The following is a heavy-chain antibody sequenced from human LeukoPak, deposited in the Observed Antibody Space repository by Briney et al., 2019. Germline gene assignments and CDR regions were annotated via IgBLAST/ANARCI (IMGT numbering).Heavy chain of an antibody. Sequence: KPSETLSLTCTVSGGSISSSSYYWGWIRQPPGKGLEWIGSIYYSGSTYYNPSLKSRVTISVDTSKNQFSLKLSSVTAADRAVYYCARQGFMITFGGVIVPDYFDYWGQGTLVTVSS. CDR3: ARQGFMITFGGVIVPDYFDY. CDR2: IYYSGST. CDR1: GGSISSSSYY. D-gene: IGHD3-16*02. J-gene: IGHJ4*02. V-gene: IGHV4-39*01.